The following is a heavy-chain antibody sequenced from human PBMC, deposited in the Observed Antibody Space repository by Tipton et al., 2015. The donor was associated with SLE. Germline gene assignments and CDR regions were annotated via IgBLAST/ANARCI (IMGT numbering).Heavy chain of an antibody. CDR2: ISSSGDTI. CDR1: GFTFTTYE. J-gene: IGHJ4*02. CDR3: AKGPIMYTYDRSGYEFYD. D-gene: IGHD3-22*01. Sequence: SLRLSCEGSGFTFTTYEMNWVRQSPGKWLEWLSYISSSGDTIYYADSVKYRFIISRDNGKKSLHLQMNSLRAEDTAVYYCAKGPIMYTYDRSGYEFYDWGQGTLVTVSS. V-gene: IGHV3-48*03.